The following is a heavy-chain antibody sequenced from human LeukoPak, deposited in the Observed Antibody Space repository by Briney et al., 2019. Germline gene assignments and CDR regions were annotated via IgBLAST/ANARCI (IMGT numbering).Heavy chain of an antibody. D-gene: IGHD3-10*01. Sequence: GGTLRLSCAASGFTFSSDGMSWVRQAPGKGLEWVSAISGSGSNTNYADSVKGRFTISRDNSKNTLYLQMNSLRAEDTAVYYCAKDRRAGSYDYWGQGTLVTVSS. J-gene: IGHJ4*02. CDR2: ISGSGSNT. CDR1: GFTFSSDG. V-gene: IGHV3-23*01. CDR3: AKDRRAGSYDY.